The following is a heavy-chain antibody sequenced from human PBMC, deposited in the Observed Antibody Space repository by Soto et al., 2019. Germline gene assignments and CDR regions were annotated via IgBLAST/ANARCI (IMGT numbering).Heavy chain of an antibody. CDR3: ARVRMGDYYDSSGYYRNDAFDI. V-gene: IGHV1-3*01. D-gene: IGHD3-22*01. CDR1: GYTFTKYA. J-gene: IGHJ3*02. CDR2: INVGNGNT. Sequence: GASVKVSCKASGYTFTKYAIHWVRQAPGQRLEWLGWINVGNGNTEYSQKSQGRVTITRDTSATTVYTELSSLRSEDTALYFCARVRMGDYYDSSGYYRNDAFDIWGQGTMVTVSS.